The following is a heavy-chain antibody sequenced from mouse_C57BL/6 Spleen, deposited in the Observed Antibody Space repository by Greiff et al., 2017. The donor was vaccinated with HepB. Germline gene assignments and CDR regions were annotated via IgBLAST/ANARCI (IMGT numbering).Heavy chain of an antibody. CDR3: ARELTGTDY. V-gene: IGHV1-82*01. CDR1: GYAFSSSW. Sequence: VKLQESGPELVKPGASVKISCKASGYAFSSSWMNWVKQRPGKGLEWIGRIYPGDGDTNYNGKFKGKATLTADKSSSTAYMQLSSLTSEDSAVYFCARELTGTDYWGQGTTLTVSS. J-gene: IGHJ2*01. CDR2: IYPGDGDT. D-gene: IGHD4-1*01.